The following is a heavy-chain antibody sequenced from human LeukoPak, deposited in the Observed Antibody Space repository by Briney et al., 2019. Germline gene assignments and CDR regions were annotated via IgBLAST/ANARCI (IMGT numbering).Heavy chain of an antibody. Sequence: PGGSLRLSCAASGFTFSSYAMSWVRQAPGKGLEWVSAISGSGGSTYYADSVKGRFTISRDDSKNTLYLQMNSLRAEDTAVYYCAKDRSHGSGSYLDWFDPWGQGTLVTVSS. CDR1: GFTFSSYA. D-gene: IGHD3-10*01. J-gene: IGHJ5*02. CDR2: ISGSGGST. V-gene: IGHV3-23*01. CDR3: AKDRSHGSGSYLDWFDP.